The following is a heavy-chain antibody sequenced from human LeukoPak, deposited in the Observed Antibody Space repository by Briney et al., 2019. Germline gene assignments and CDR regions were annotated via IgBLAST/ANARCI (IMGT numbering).Heavy chain of an antibody. V-gene: IGHV1-2*06. J-gene: IGHJ4*02. CDR3: ARDLVVVTARSFDY. Sequence: ASVKVSCKASGYTFTSYYMHWVRQAPGQGLEWMGRINPNSGGTNYAQKFQGRVTMTRDTSISTAYMELSRLRSDDTAVYYCARDLVVVTARSFDYWGQGTLVTVSS. CDR2: INPNSGGT. CDR1: GYTFTSYY. D-gene: IGHD2-21*02.